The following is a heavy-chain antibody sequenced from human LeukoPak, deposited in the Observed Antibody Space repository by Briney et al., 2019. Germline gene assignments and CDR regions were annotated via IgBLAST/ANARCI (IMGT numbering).Heavy chain of an antibody. D-gene: IGHD2-21*02. CDR3: TTEAYCGGDCYSLDY. CDR1: GFTFDDYA. J-gene: IGHJ4*02. CDR2: IKSKIDGGTT. Sequence: GGSLRLSCTTSGFTFDDYAMSWVRQAPGKGLEWVGRIKSKIDGGTTDYAAPVKGRFTISRDDSKNTLYLQMNSLKTEDTAVYYCTTEAYCGGDCYSLDYWGQGTLVTVSS. V-gene: IGHV3-15*01.